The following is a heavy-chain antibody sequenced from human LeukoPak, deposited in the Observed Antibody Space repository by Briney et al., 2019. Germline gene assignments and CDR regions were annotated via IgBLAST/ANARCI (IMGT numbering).Heavy chain of an antibody. J-gene: IGHJ3*02. CDR3: ARDLYDTDAFDI. CDR1: GYTFTGYY. CDR2: INPNSGGT. V-gene: IGHV1-2*02. Sequence: ASVKVSCKASGYTFTGYYMHWVRQAPGQGLEWMGWINPNSGGTNYAQKLQGRVTMTTDTSTSTAYMELRSLRSDDTAVYYCARDLYDTDAFDIWGQGAMVTVSS. D-gene: IGHD3-22*01.